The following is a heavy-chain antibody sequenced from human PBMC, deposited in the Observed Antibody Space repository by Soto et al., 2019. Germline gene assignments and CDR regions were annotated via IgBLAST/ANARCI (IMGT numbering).Heavy chain of an antibody. D-gene: IGHD3-3*01. CDR1: GFAFSSPA. V-gene: IGHV3-23*01. Sequence: PGGSLRLSCAASGFAFSSPALRWLRKTSGKGLEWCSTLGHTCSTVYADSVNGRFTISRDNSKNTLYLQRDSLRVDNTAVFYCAKVRTDNDFWRGIDYWGQGIMVTVSS. J-gene: IGHJ4*02. CDR3: AKVRTDNDFWRGIDY. CDR2: LGHTCST.